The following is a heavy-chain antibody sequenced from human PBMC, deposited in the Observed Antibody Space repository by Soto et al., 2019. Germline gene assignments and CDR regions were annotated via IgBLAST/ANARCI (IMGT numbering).Heavy chain of an antibody. CDR2: IWYDGSNK. Sequence: HPGGSLRLSCAASGFSFRSYGMHWVRQAPGKGLEWVAVIWYDGSNKYYADSVRGRFTISRDNSENTLYLQMSSLRADDTAVYHCAREYYDFWSDYCTGKEAFDIWGQGTMVTVSS. J-gene: IGHJ3*02. D-gene: IGHD3-3*01. CDR1: GFSFRSYG. CDR3: AREYYDFWSDYCTGKEAFDI. V-gene: IGHV3-33*01.